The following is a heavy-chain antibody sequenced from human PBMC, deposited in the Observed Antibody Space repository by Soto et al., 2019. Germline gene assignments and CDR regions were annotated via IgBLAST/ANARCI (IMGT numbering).Heavy chain of an antibody. J-gene: IGHJ5*02. Sequence: ASVKVPCKAAGSTFTSYGTSWVRQAPGQGLEWMGWISAYNGNTNYAQKLQGRVTMTTDTSTSTAYMELRSLRSDDTAVYYGARDQGDSRGWYWCDPRRQGTLVIISS. CDR1: GSTFTSYG. D-gene: IGHD6-19*01. CDR2: ISAYNGNT. V-gene: IGHV1-18*01. CDR3: ARDQGDSRGWYWCDP.